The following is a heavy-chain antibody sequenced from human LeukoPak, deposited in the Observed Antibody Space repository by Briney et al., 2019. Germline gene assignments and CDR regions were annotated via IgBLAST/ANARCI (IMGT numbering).Heavy chain of an antibody. CDR2: MNPNSGNT. Sequence: ASVKVSCKASGYTFTSYDINWVRQAPGQGLEWMGWMNPNSGNTDYAQKFQGRVTMTRNTSISTAYMELSSLRSEDTAVYYCARVGIVATMPEEYYYYYYGMDVWGQGTTVTVSS. D-gene: IGHD5-12*01. V-gene: IGHV1-8*01. J-gene: IGHJ6*02. CDR3: ARVGIVATMPEEYYYYYYGMDV. CDR1: GYTFTSYD.